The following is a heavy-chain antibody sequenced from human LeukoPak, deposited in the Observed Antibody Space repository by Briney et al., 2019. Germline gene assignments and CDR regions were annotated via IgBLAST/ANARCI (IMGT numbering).Heavy chain of an antibody. CDR3: ARDGSDNWGLFDS. D-gene: IGHD1-1*01. V-gene: IGHV4-39*07. CDR1: GGSIGSSSHY. CDR2: ISYSGRT. J-gene: IGHJ4*02. Sequence: SETLSLTCTVSGGSIGSSSHYWGWIRQPPGKGLEWIASISYSGRTYYNPSLKSRVTMSVDTSKNQFSLNLSSVTAADTAVYYCARDGSDNWGLFDSWGQGTLVTVSS.